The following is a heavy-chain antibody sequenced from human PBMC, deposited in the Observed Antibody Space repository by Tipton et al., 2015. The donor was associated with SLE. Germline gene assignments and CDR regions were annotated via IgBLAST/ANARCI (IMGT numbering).Heavy chain of an antibody. J-gene: IGHJ4*02. D-gene: IGHD3-10*01. Sequence: TLSLTCTVSGGSISSGSYYWSWIRQPAGKGLEWIGRIYTSGSTNYNPSLKSRVTISVDTSKNQFSLKLSSATAADTAVYYCSRAGEGVFDYWGQGTLVTVSS. V-gene: IGHV4-61*02. CDR1: GGSISSGSYY. CDR2: IYTSGST. CDR3: SRAGEGVFDY.